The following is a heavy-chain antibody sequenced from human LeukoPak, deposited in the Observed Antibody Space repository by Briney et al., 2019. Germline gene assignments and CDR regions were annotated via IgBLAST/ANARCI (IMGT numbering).Heavy chain of an antibody. CDR1: GFTFSSYE. Sequence: PGGSLRLSCAASGFTFSSYELNWVRQAPGKGLEWVSYISDVGTTQHYADSVKGRFTISRDNVKNSVFLQMKSLTAEDTAVYYCARDRSKVTAYDDALDMWGQGTTVIVSS. CDR3: ARDRSKVTAYDDALDM. D-gene: IGHD2-21*02. J-gene: IGHJ3*02. V-gene: IGHV3-48*03. CDR2: ISDVGTTQ.